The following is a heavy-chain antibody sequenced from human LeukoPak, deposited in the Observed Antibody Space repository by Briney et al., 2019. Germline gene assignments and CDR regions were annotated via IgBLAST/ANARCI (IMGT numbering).Heavy chain of an antibody. CDR2: INHSGST. D-gene: IGHD2-2*01. CDR3: ARRRRYCSSTSCFPNWFDP. CDR1: GGSFSGYY. V-gene: IGHV4-34*01. J-gene: IGHJ5*02. Sequence: PSETLSLTCAVYGGSFSGYYWSWIRQPPGKGLEWIGEINHSGSTNYNPSLKSRVTISVDTSKNQFSLELSSVTAADTAVYYCARRRRYCSSTSCFPNWFDPWGQGTLVTVSS.